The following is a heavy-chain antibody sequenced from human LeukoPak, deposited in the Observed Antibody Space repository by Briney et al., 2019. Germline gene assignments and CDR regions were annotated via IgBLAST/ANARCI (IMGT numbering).Heavy chain of an antibody. V-gene: IGHV5-51*01. Sequence: GESLRISCKTSGYTFTGYWIGWVRQMPGKGLEWMGIIYPGDSATRYSPSFQGQVTISADKSINTAYLQWSSLRAPDTAIYFCAKQQGRAIAREYALDVWGQGTTVTVSS. J-gene: IGHJ6*02. CDR1: GYTFTGYW. CDR3: AKQQGRAIAREYALDV. D-gene: IGHD2-21*01. CDR2: IYPGDSAT.